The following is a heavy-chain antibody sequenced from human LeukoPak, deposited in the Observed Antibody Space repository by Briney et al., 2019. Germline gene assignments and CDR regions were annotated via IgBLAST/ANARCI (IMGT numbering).Heavy chain of an antibody. CDR1: GYTFTSYG. CDR2: ISAYNGNT. J-gene: IGHJ5*02. D-gene: IGHD2-2*02. CDR3: ARGRYCSSTSCYMAWFDP. Sequence: GASVKVSCKASGYTFTSYGISWVRQAPGQGLEWMGWISAYNGNTNYAQKLQGRVTMTTDTSTSTAYMELRSLRSDDTAVYYCARGRYCSSTSCYMAWFDPWGQGTLVTVSS. V-gene: IGHV1-18*01.